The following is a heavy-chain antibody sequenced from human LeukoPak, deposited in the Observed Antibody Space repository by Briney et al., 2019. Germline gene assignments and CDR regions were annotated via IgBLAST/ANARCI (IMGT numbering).Heavy chain of an antibody. CDR1: GFTFSTFA. CDR2: ISGSGVDT. V-gene: IGHV3-23*01. D-gene: IGHD1-26*01. Sequence: GGSRRLSCAASGFTFSTFAMSWVRQAPGKGLEWVSAISGSGVDTHYADSVKGRFTISRDNSKNTLYLQMNSLKAEDTALYYCAKSSNEWELNSFDYWGQGTLVPVSS. CDR3: AKSSNEWELNSFDY. J-gene: IGHJ4*02.